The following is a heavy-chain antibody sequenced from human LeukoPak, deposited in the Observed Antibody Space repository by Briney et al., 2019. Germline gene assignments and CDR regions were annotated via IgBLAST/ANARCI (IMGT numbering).Heavy chain of an antibody. Sequence: QPGRSLRLSCAASGFTFSSYAMHCVRQAPGKGLEWVAVISYDGSNKYYADSVKGRFTISRDNSKNTLYLQMNSLRAEDTAVYYCARETNYYGSGSYQFDYWGQGTLVTVSS. CDR1: GFTFSSYA. J-gene: IGHJ4*02. CDR3: ARETNYYGSGSYQFDY. V-gene: IGHV3-30-3*01. CDR2: ISYDGSNK. D-gene: IGHD3-10*01.